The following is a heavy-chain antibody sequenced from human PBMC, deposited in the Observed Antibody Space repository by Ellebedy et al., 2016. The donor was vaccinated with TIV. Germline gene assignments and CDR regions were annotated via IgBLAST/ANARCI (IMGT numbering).Heavy chain of an antibody. CDR1: GFTFTSYS. J-gene: IGHJ4*02. V-gene: IGHV3-21*01. D-gene: IGHD1-26*01. CDR3: ARSGELDS. Sequence: PGGSLRLSCAASGFTFTSYSMNWVRQAPGKGLEWVSSISSTGYYIYDADSLKGRFTISRDDARNSVFLQMNSLRAEDTAVYYCARSGELDSWGQGTLVTVSS. CDR2: ISSTGYYI.